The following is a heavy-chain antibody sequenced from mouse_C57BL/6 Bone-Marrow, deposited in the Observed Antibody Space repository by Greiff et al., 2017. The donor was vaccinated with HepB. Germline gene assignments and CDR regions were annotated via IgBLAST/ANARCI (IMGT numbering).Heavy chain of an antibody. CDR1: GYTFTDYY. D-gene: IGHD2-1*01. V-gene: IGHV1-76*01. CDR3: ARWGGNYPYYFDY. CDR2: IYPGSGNT. J-gene: IGHJ2*01. Sequence: VQLQQSGAELVRPGASVKLSCKASGYTFTDYYINWVKQRPGQGLEWIARIYPGSGNTYYNEKFKGKATLTAEKSSSTAYMQLSSLTSEDSAVYFCARWGGNYPYYFDYWGQGTTLTVSS.